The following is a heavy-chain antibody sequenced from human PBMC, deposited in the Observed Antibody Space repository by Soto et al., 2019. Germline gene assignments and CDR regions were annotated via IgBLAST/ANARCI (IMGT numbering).Heavy chain of an antibody. J-gene: IGHJ6*02. CDR2: ISGSGGST. D-gene: IGHD2-2*01. Sequence: EVQLLESGGGLVQPGGSLRLSCAASGFTFSSYAMSWVRQAPGKGLDWVSAISGSGGSTYYADSVKGRFTISRDNSKNTLYLQMNSLRAEDTAVYYCAKDHVVPAAAMVYGMDVWGQGTTVTVSS. V-gene: IGHV3-23*01. CDR1: GFTFSSYA. CDR3: AKDHVVPAAAMVYGMDV.